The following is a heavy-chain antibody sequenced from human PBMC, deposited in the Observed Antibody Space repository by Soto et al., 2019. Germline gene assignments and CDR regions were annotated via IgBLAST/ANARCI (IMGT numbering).Heavy chain of an antibody. Sequence: SETLSLTCTVSGGSISSGGYYWSWIRQHPGKGLGWIGYIYYSGSTYYNPSLKSRVTISVDTSKNQFSLKLSSVTAADTAVYYCAGDRGYSYGNDAFDIWGQGTMVTVSS. CDR1: GGSISSGGYY. CDR2: IYYSGST. D-gene: IGHD5-18*01. V-gene: IGHV4-31*03. CDR3: AGDRGYSYGNDAFDI. J-gene: IGHJ3*02.